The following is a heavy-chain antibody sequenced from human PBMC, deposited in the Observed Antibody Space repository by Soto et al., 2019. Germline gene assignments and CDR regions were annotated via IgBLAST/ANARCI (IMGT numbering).Heavy chain of an antibody. J-gene: IGHJ4*02. V-gene: IGHV4-39*01. CDR3: ARLRKWLPYDFDY. CDR1: GGSISSSSYY. D-gene: IGHD3-22*01. Sequence: PSETLSLTCTVSGGSISSSSYYWGWIRQPPGKGLEWIGSIYYSGSTYYNPSLKSRVTISVDTSKNQFSLKLSSVTAADTAVYYCARLRKWLPYDFDYWGQGTLVTVSS. CDR2: IYYSGST.